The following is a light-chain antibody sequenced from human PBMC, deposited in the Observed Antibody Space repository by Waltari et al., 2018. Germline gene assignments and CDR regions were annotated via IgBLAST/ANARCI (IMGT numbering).Light chain of an antibody. J-gene: IGKJ3*01. CDR3: QQDYATPFT. CDR2: AAS. Sequence: DIQMTQSPSSLSASVGDRVTVTCRASQAINKELSWYQQKPGKAPTLLIYAASNLQTGVSSRFSGSGSGTDFTLTISSLKPEDVGTYYCQQDYATPFTFGPGTKLDFK. V-gene: IGKV1-27*01. CDR1: QAINKE.